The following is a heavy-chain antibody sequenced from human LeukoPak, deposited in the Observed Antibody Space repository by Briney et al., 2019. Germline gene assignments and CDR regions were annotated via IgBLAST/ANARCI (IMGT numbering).Heavy chain of an antibody. J-gene: IGHJ3*02. CDR3: ARGTYCSSTSCAPGAFDI. Sequence: SVKVSCKASGGTFSSYAISWVRQAPGQGLEWMGGIIPIFGTANYAQKFQGRVTITADESTSTAYMELSSLRSEDTAVYYCARGTYCSSTSCAPGAFDIWGQGTMVTVSS. V-gene: IGHV1-69*13. CDR1: GGTFSSYA. D-gene: IGHD2-2*01. CDR2: IIPIFGTA.